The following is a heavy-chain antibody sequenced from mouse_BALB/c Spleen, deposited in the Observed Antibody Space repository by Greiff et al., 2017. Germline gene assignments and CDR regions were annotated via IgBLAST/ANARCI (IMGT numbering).Heavy chain of an antibody. D-gene: IGHD1-1*01. CDR1: GYTFTSYW. V-gene: IGHV1-7*01. Sequence: VQLQQPGAELAKPGASVKMSCKASGYTFTSYWMHWVKQRPGQGLEWIGYINPSTGYTEYNQKFKDKATLTADKSSSTAYMQLSSLTSEDSAVYYCASYYGSSQGYWGQGTLVTVSA. CDR2: INPSTGYT. CDR3: ASYYGSSQGY. J-gene: IGHJ3*01.